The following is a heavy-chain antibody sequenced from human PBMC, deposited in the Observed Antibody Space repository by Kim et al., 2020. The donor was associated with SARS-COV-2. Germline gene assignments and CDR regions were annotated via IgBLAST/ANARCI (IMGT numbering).Heavy chain of an antibody. CDR2: IGTAGDT. V-gene: IGHV3-13*01. J-gene: IGHJ4*02. CDR1: GFTFSSYD. Sequence: GGSLRLSCAASGFTFSSYDMHWVRQATGKGLEWVSAIGTAGDTYYPGSVKGRFTISRENAKNSLYLQMNSLRAGDTAVYYCARGSSVWGSYRQSDFDYWGQGTLVTVSS. CDR3: ARGSSVWGSYRQSDFDY. D-gene: IGHD3-16*02.